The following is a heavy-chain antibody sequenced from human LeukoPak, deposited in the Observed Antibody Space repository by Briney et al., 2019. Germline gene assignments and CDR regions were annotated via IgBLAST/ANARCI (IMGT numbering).Heavy chain of an antibody. J-gene: IGHJ4*02. CDR1: GFTFSSYS. Sequence: GGSLRLSCAASGFTFSSYSMNWVRQAPGKGLEWVSSISSSSSYIYYADSVKGRFTISRDNAKNSLYLQMDSLRAEDTAVYYCARDWATYFDYWGQGTLVPVSS. CDR3: ARDWATYFDY. V-gene: IGHV3-21*01. CDR2: ISSSSSYI. D-gene: IGHD5-12*01.